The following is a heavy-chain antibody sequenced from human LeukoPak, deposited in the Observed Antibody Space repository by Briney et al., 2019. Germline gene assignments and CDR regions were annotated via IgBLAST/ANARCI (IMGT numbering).Heavy chain of an antibody. D-gene: IGHD2-21*02. Sequence: SETLSLTCTVSGGSISSGGYYWSWIRQHPGKGLEWIRYIYYSGSTYYNPSLKSRVTISVDTSKNQFSLKLSSVTAAGTAVYYCASSPTAEKFDYWGQGTLVTVSS. J-gene: IGHJ4*02. CDR1: GGSISSGGYY. CDR3: ASSPTAEKFDY. CDR2: IYYSGST. V-gene: IGHV4-31*03.